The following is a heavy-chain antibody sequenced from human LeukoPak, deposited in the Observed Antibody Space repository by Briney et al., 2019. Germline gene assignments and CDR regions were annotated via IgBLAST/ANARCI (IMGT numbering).Heavy chain of an antibody. J-gene: IGHJ4*02. CDR2: ISSSGSTI. CDR1: GFTFSSYE. D-gene: IGHD5-12*01. Sequence: GGSLRLSCAASGFTFSSYEMNWVRQAPGKGLEWVSYISSSGSTIYYADSVKGRFTISRDNAKNSLYLQMNSLRAEDTAVYYCARDPGSGYEEHFDYWGQGTLVTVSS. CDR3: ARDPGSGYEEHFDY. V-gene: IGHV3-48*03.